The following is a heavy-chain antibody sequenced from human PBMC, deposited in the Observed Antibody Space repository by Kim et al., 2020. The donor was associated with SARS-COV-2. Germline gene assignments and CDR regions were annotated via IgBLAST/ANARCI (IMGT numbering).Heavy chain of an antibody. CDR3: VRGGVGSHWDP. CDR2: INGGDGNT. J-gene: IGHJ5*02. CDR1: GYTFTAYT. V-gene: IGHV1-3*01. D-gene: IGHD1-26*01. Sequence: ASVKVSCKASGYTFTAYTIFWVRQAPGQGLEWMGSINGGDGNTRFSQNFRGRVTISRDTSASTAFMELSSLTLEDTAVYYCVRGGVGSHWDPWGQGTLVT.